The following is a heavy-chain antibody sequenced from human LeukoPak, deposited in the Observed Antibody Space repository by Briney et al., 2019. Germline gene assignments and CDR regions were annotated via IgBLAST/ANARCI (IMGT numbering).Heavy chain of an antibody. D-gene: IGHD2-15*01. V-gene: IGHV4-34*01. J-gene: IGHJ5*02. Sequence: SETLSLTCAVHHGSVSVYYWCWIRQPPGKGLEWIGAISHSGSTNYNPSLKSRVTISVDTSKNEFSLKLSSVTAADTAVYYCARGKVVVAATLKWFDPWGQGTLVTVSS. CDR2: ISHSGST. CDR3: ARGKVVVAATLKWFDP. CDR1: HGSVSVYY.